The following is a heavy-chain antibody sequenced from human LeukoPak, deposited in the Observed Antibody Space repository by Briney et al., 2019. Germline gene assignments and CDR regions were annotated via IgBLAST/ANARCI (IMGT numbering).Heavy chain of an antibody. J-gene: IGHJ4*02. CDR1: GYTFTSYY. CDR3: ARDEDAYCSSTSCYYY. CDR2: INPSGGST. D-gene: IGHD2-2*01. V-gene: IGHV1-46*01. Sequence: ASVKVSCNASGYTFTSYYMHWVRQAPGQGLEWMGIINPSGGSTSYAQKFQGRVTMTRDTSTSTVYMELSSLRSEDTAVYYCARDEDAYCSSTSCYYYWGQGTLVTVSS.